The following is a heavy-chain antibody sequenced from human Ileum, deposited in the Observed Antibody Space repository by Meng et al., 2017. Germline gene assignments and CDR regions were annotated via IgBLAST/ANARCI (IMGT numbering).Heavy chain of an antibody. CDR2: IYHTGST. CDR1: GGSISTSNW. CDR3: ARVSQRDGYNSANFDY. Sequence: QRQLRGSGPVLLTPSGTLSLTCAVSGGSISTSNWWSWLRQSPGQGLEWIGEIYHTGSTTYNPSLESRVTVSVDKSNNQFSLRLTSATAADTAVYYCARVSQRDGYNSANFDYWGQGALVTVSS. V-gene: IGHV4-4*02. J-gene: IGHJ4*02. D-gene: IGHD5-24*01.